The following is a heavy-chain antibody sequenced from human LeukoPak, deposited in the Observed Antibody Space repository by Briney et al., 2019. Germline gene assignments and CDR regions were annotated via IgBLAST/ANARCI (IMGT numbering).Heavy chain of an antibody. Sequence: ASVKVSCKASGGTFSSYAISWVRQAPGQGLEWMGRIIPILGIANYAQKFQGRVTITADKSTSTAYMELSSLTSEDTAGYYCARFCSTRWINWFDPWGQGTLVTVPS. CDR2: IIPILGIA. CDR3: ARFCSTRWINWFDP. D-gene: IGHD2-2*01. V-gene: IGHV1-69*04. J-gene: IGHJ5*02. CDR1: GGTFSSYA.